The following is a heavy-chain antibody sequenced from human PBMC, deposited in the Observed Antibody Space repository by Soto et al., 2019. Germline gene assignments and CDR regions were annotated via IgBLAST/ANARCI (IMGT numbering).Heavy chain of an antibody. D-gene: IGHD2-15*01. Sequence: QVQLVESGGGLVKPGGSLRLSCAASGFTFSDYYMSWIRQAPGRGLEWLSYINRNGKNRDYADSVRGRFTISRDNAKTSLYLEMNGLRVEDTAVYYCATRRRRDMDDIVLLHDFDFWGQGTLVTVSS. J-gene: IGHJ4*02. CDR2: INRNGKNR. CDR1: GFTFSDYY. V-gene: IGHV3-11*01. CDR3: ATRRRRDMDDIVLLHDFDF.